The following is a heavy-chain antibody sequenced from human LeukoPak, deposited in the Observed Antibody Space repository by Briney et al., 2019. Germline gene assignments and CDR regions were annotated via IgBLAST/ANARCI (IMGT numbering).Heavy chain of an antibody. V-gene: IGHV3-9*01. Sequence: SGRSLRLSCAASGFTFDDYAMRWVRQAPGKGLEWVSGISWNSGSIGYADSVKGRFTISRDNAKNSLYLQMNSLRAEDTALYYCAKDALGISDYFDYWGQGTLVTVSS. D-gene: IGHD7-27*01. CDR3: AKDALGISDYFDY. J-gene: IGHJ4*02. CDR1: GFTFDDYA. CDR2: ISWNSGSI.